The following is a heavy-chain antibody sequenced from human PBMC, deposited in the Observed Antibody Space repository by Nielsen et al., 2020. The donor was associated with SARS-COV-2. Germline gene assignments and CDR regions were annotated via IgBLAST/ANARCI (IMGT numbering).Heavy chain of an antibody. J-gene: IGHJ4*02. CDR3: ARAPYGSVSHIPN. Sequence: GESLKISCAASGFTFSSYSMNWVRQAPGKGLEWVSSISSSSSYIYYADSVKGRFTISRDNAKNSLYLQMNSLRAEDTAVYYCARAPYGSVSHIPNWGQGTLVTVSS. CDR2: ISSSSSYI. V-gene: IGHV3-21*01. D-gene: IGHD3-10*01. CDR1: GFTFSSYS.